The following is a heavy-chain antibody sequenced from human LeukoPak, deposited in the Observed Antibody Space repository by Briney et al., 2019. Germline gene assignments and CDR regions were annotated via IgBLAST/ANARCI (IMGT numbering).Heavy chain of an antibody. CDR3: ARRASGYSGSYFDY. CDR1: GGSISSYY. Sequence: SDTLSLTCTVSGGSISSYYWIWIQQPPGKGLEWIGYIYYSGSTNYNPSLKSRVTISVDTSKNQFSLKLSSVTAADTAVYYCARRASGYSGSYFDYWGQGTLVTVSS. J-gene: IGHJ4*02. V-gene: IGHV4-59*08. D-gene: IGHD1-26*01. CDR2: IYYSGST.